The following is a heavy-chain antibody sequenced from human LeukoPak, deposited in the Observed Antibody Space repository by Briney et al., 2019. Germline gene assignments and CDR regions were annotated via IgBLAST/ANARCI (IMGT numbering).Heavy chain of an antibody. D-gene: IGHD3-10*01. CDR1: GCTFSSYA. CDR2: IIPIFGTA. J-gene: IGHJ6*04. CDR3: ASSAPVAIPSFYYYGMDV. Sequence: SVKVSCKASGCTFSSYAISWVRQAPGQGLEGMGGIIPIFGTANYAQKFQGRVTITADESTSTAYMELSSLRSEDTAVYYCASSAPVAIPSFYYYGMDVWGKGTTVTVSS. V-gene: IGHV1-69*01.